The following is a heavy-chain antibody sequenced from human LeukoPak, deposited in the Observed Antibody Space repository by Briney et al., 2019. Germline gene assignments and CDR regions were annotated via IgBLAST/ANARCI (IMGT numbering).Heavy chain of an antibody. CDR3: ARRDGDTHWYFDL. Sequence: SETLSPTCTVSGGSISSYYWSWIRQPAGKGLELIGRIYTSGSTNYNPSLKSRVTMSVDTSKNQFSLKLSSVTAADTAVYYCARRDGDTHWYFDLWGRGTLVTVSS. CDR2: IYTSGST. J-gene: IGHJ2*01. V-gene: IGHV4-4*07. D-gene: IGHD4-17*01. CDR1: GGSISSYY.